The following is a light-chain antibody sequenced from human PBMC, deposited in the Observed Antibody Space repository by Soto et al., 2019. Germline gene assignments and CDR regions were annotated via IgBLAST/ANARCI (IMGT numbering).Light chain of an antibody. CDR2: SAS. V-gene: IGKV1-9*01. J-gene: IGKJ2*01. Sequence: DIQLTQSPSFLSASVGDRVTITCRASQSISSYLSWYQQKAGKAPKLLIYSASTLQSGVPSRFSGSGSGTAFTLTISSLQPEDFATYYCHHSSSYPYTFGQGTKLEIK. CDR1: QSISSY. CDR3: HHSSSYPYT.